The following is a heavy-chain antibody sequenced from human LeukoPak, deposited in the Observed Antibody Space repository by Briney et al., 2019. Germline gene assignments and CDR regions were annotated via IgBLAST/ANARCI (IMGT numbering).Heavy chain of an antibody. D-gene: IGHD1-26*01. CDR2: ISGSGGST. CDR3: ANEDSGRNAFDI. CDR1: GCIYNSYG. V-gene: IGHV3-23*01. Sequence: PGGSLRLSCAASGCIYNSYGMSWVRQAPGKGLEWVSAISGSGGSTYYADSVKGRFTISRDNSKNTLYLQVNILRAEDTAIYYCANEDSGRNAFDIWGQGTMVTVSS. J-gene: IGHJ3*02.